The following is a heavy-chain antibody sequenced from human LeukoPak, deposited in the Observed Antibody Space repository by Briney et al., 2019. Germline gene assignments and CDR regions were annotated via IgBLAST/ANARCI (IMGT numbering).Heavy chain of an antibody. CDR1: GGTFSSYA. Sequence: ASVKVSCKASGGTFSSYAISWVRQAPGQGLERMGGIIPIFGTANYAQKFQGRVTITVDESTSTAYMELSSLRSEDTAVYYCAIAWTTAASYYYGMDVWGKGTTVTVSS. D-gene: IGHD4-17*01. CDR2: IIPIFGTA. CDR3: AIAWTTAASYYYGMDV. V-gene: IGHV1-69*13. J-gene: IGHJ6*04.